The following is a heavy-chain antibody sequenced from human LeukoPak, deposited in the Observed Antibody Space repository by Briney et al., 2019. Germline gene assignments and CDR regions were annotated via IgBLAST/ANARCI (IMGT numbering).Heavy chain of an antibody. CDR1: GYTFTSYY. J-gene: IGHJ4*02. D-gene: IGHD3-22*01. CDR2: IIPIFGTA. CDR3: ARDYYDSSGYSRHTDY. Sequence: SVKVSCKASGYTFTSYYMHWVRQAPGQGLEWMGGIIPIFGTANYAQKFQGRVTITADKSTSTAYMELSSLRSEDTAVYYCARDYYDSSGYSRHTDYWGQGTLVTVSS. V-gene: IGHV1-69*06.